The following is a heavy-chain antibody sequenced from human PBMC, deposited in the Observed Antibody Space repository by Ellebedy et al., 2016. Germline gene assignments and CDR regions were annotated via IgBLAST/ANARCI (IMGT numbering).Heavy chain of an antibody. D-gene: IGHD3-10*01. J-gene: IGHJ5*02. CDR3: ARVLHTNARYYYGSGVDWFDP. V-gene: IGHV1-18*01. CDR1: GYTFTSYG. CDR2: ISAYNGNT. Sequence: ASVKVSXKASGYTFTSYGINWVRQAPGQGLEWMGWISAYNGNTNYAQKLQGRVTMTTDTSTSTAYMELRSLRSDDTAVYYCARVLHTNARYYYGSGVDWFDPWGQGTLVTVSS.